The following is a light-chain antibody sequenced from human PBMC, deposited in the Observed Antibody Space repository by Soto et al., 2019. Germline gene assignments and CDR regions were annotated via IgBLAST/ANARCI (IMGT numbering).Light chain of an antibody. CDR3: NSYTSTSTLV. CDR1: SSDIGGHNY. CDR2: EVT. V-gene: IGLV2-14*01. Sequence: QSALTQPASVSGSPGQSITISCTGSSSDIGGHNYVSWYQQYPGKAPKLIIYEVTNRPSGVSDRFSGSKSGNTASLTISGLQAEDEADYYCNSYTSTSTLVFGGGTKVTVL. J-gene: IGLJ2*01.